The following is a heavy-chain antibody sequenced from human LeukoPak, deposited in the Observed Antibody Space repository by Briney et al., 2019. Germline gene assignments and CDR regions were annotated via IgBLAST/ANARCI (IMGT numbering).Heavy chain of an antibody. CDR1: GGSFSGYY. Sequence: SETLSLTCAVYGGSFSGYYWSWIRQPPGKGLEWIGEINHSGSTNYNPSLKSRVTISVDTSKNQFSLKLSSVTAADTAVYYCARAYSSSWYYYYGMHVWGQGTTVTVSS. CDR3: ARAYSSSWYYYYGMHV. CDR2: INHSGST. D-gene: IGHD6-13*01. J-gene: IGHJ6*02. V-gene: IGHV4-34*01.